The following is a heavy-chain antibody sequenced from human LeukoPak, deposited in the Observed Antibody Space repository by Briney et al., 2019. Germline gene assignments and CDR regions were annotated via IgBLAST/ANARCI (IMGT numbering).Heavy chain of an antibody. J-gene: IGHJ6*02. CDR2: ISYDGSNK. CDR1: GGTFSSYA. V-gene: IGHV3-30-3*01. D-gene: IGHD6-19*01. Sequence: SCKASGGTFSSYAMHWVRQAPGKGLEWVAVISYDGSNKYYADSVKGRFTISRDNSKNTLYLQMNSLRAEDTAVYYCARRGQWLDYYYYYGMDVWGQGTTVTVSS. CDR3: ARRGQWLDYYYYYGMDV.